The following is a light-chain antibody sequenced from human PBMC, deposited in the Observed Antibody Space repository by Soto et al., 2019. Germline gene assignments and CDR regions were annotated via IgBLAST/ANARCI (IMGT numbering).Light chain of an antibody. J-gene: IGLJ2*01. Sequence: QSALTQPASVSGSPGQSIPISCTGTSSDVGGHNYVSWYQQYPGKAPKLMIYDVSSRPSGIYNRFSGSKSGNTASLPISGLQAEDEADYYCSSYTSGSSVVFGGGTKLTVL. CDR1: SSDVGGHNY. V-gene: IGLV2-14*01. CDR3: SSYTSGSSVV. CDR2: DVS.